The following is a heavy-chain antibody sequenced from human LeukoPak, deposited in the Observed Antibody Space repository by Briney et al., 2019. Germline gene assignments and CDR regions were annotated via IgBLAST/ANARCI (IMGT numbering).Heavy chain of an antibody. V-gene: IGHV3-74*03. CDR1: GFTFNTYW. J-gene: IGHJ4*02. CDR2: VNRERTTT. D-gene: IGHD2-2*03. CDR3: ARDSDWILFDY. Sequence: GGSLRLSCAASGFTFNTYWMHWVRQAPGKGPVWVARVNRERTTTAYADSVKGRFIISRDNSKNTLYLQMNNLRAEDTAVYYCARDSDWILFDYWGQGTPVTVSS.